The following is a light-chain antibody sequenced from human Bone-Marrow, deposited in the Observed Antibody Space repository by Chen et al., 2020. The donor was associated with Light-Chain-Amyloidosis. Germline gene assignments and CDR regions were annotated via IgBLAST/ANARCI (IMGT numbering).Light chain of an antibody. Sequence: SSELTPPPSVSVSPGQTARITCSGDDLPTKYAYWYQQKPGQAPVLVIHRDTERPSGISERFSGSSSGTTATLTISGVQAEDEAEYHCQSADSSGTYEVIFGGGTKLTVL. CDR2: RDT. V-gene: IGLV3-25*03. CDR1: DLPTKY. J-gene: IGLJ2*01. CDR3: QSADSSGTYEVI.